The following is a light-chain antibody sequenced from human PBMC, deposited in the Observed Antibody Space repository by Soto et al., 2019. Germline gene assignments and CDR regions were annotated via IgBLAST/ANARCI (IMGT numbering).Light chain of an antibody. CDR2: ENN. CDR3: AAWDDGLSGYYV. V-gene: IGLV1-47*01. CDR1: PSNIGSNS. Sequence: QAVLTQPPSVSGAPGQRLTISCSGSPSNIGSNSVSWCQQFPGTAPKLLIYENNQRPSGVPDRFSGSKSGTSASLAISGLRSEDEADYYCAAWDDGLSGYYVFGTGTKVTVL. J-gene: IGLJ1*01.